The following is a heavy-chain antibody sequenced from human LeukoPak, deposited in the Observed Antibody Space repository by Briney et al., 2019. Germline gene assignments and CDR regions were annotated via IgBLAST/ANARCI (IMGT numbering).Heavy chain of an antibody. D-gene: IGHD3-10*01. J-gene: IGHJ6*03. V-gene: IGHV3-7*01. CDR1: GFRFNTYW. Sequence: PGGSLRLSCAASGFRFNTYWMTWVRQAPGKGLEWVANIKQDGSEKYYVDSVRGRFTISRDNAKNSLYLQMNSLRAEDTAVYYCARTRGYYYYMDVWGKGTTVTVSS. CDR3: ARTRGYYYYMDV. CDR2: IKQDGSEK.